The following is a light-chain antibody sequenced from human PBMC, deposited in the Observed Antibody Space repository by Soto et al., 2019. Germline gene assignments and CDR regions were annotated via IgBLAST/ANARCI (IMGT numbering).Light chain of an antibody. J-gene: IGKJ5*01. CDR1: QDIRKY. V-gene: IGKV1-33*01. CDR2: DAS. Sequence: DTPITPSHSSLSASVGYRFTITCQASQDIRKYLNWYQLKPGKAPKLLIYDASNLETGVPSTFSGSGSGTNFTFTISSLQPEDIATYYCEQYDNVFSFGQGTRLEV. CDR3: EQYDNVFS.